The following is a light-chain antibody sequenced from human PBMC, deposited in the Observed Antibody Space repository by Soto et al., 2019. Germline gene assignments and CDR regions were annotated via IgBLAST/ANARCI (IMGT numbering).Light chain of an antibody. CDR2: LAS. Sequence: DIQITQSPSSVSASVADRVTITCVTSQNINNYLAWYQQKPGKAPNLLIYLASTLQGGVPSRFSGSGSGTDFSLTISSLQPEDVATYYCQYLNSFPLTFGGGTKVDIK. V-gene: IGKV1-9*01. J-gene: IGKJ4*01. CDR3: QYLNSFPLT. CDR1: QNINNY.